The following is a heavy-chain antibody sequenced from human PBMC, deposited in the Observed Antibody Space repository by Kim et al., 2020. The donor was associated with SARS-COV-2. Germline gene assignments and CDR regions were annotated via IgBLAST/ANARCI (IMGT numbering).Heavy chain of an antibody. CDR3: ARDPYDFWSGYSGFGGMDV. Sequence: GGSLRLSCAASGFTFSSYGMHWVRQAPGKGLEWVAVIWYDGSNKYYADSVKGRFTISRDNSKNTLYLQMNSLRAEDTAVYYCARDPYDFWSGYSGFGGMDVWGQGTTVTVSS. V-gene: IGHV3-33*01. CDR2: IWYDGSNK. J-gene: IGHJ6*02. D-gene: IGHD3-3*01. CDR1: GFTFSSYG.